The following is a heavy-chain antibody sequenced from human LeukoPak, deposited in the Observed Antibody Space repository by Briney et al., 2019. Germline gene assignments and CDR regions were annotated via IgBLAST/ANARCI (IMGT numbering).Heavy chain of an antibody. CDR3: ARDQGGPADY. V-gene: IGHV3-74*01. Sequence: GGSLRLSCAASGFTFSNYWMHWVRRAPGKGLVWVSRINTDGRRTTYADSVKGRFTISRDNAKNMLYLQMTSLRVEDTGVYYCARDQGGPADYWGQGTLVTVSS. D-gene: IGHD6-25*01. J-gene: IGHJ4*02. CDR1: GFTFSNYW. CDR2: INTDGRRT.